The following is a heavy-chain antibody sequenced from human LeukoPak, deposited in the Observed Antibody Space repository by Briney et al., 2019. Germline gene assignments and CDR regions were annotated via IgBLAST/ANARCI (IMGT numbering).Heavy chain of an antibody. V-gene: IGHV3-21*01. J-gene: IGHJ3*02. Sequence: GGSLRLSCAASGFTFSSYSMNWVRQAPGKGLEWVSSISSSSSYIYYADSVKGRFTISRDNAKNSLYLQMNSLRAEDTAVYYCASSHGDYYDAFDIWGQGTMVTVSS. CDR1: GFTFSSYS. CDR2: ISSSSSYI. CDR3: ASSHGDYYDAFDI. D-gene: IGHD4-17*01.